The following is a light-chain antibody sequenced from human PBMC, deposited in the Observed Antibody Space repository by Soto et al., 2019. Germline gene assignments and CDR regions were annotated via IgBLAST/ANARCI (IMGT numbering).Light chain of an antibody. CDR2: DNN. Sequence: QSVLTQPPSVSAAPGQKVTISCSGSSSNIGKNYVSWYQQLPGTAPKLLIYDNNKRPSGIPDRFSGSKSGTSATLGITGLQTGDEADYYCKTWDSSLSGTPVVFGGGTKLTVL. CDR3: KTWDSSLSGTPVV. V-gene: IGLV1-51*01. CDR1: SSNIGKNY. J-gene: IGLJ2*01.